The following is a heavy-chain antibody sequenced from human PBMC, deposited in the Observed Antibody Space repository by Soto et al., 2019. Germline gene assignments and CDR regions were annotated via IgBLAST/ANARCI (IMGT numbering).Heavy chain of an antibody. CDR1: GYTFTSCD. V-gene: IGHV1-8*01. J-gene: IGHJ4*02. Sequence: QVQLVQCGAEVKKPGASVKVSCKASGYTFTSCDISWVRQANGQGLEWMGWMNPNSGNTGYAQKFQGRVTMTWNTSISTAYMELSSLSSEDMAVYYCASSSKSPGPPDYWGQGTLVTVSS. CDR3: ASSSKSPGPPDY. CDR2: MNPNSGNT.